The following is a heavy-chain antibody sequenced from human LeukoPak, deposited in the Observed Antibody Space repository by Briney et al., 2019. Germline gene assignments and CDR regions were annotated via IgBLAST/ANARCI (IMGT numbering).Heavy chain of an antibody. J-gene: IGHJ4*02. CDR3: ARDGGSGWSSAFLDH. Sequence: QPGRSLRLSCAASGFTFSTYGMHWVRQAPGKGLEWVAVISYDGSNKYYADSVKGRFTISRDNSKNTLYLQMSSLRAEDTAVYYCARDGGSGWSSAFLDHWGQGTLVTVSS. CDR2: ISYDGSNK. V-gene: IGHV3-30*03. CDR1: GFTFSTYG. D-gene: IGHD6-19*01.